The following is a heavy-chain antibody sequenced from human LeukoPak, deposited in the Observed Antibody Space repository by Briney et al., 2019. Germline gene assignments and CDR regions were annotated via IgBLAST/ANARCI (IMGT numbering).Heavy chain of an antibody. D-gene: IGHD6-13*01. J-gene: IGHJ6*03. CDR3: ARVASSTQNYYYYYMDV. CDR2: IYYSGST. CDR1: GGSISSHY. V-gene: IGHV4-59*11. Sequence: SETLSLTCTVSGGSISSHYWSWIRQPPGKGLVWIGYIYYSGSTNYNPSLKSRVTISVDTSKNQFSLKLSSVTAADTAVYYCARVASSTQNYYYYYMDVWGKGTTVTVSS.